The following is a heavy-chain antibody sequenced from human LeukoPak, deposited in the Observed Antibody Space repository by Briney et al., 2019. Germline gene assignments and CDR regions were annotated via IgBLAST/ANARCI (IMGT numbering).Heavy chain of an antibody. CDR2: IYSGGST. CDR1: GFTVSSNY. D-gene: IGHD3-10*01. J-gene: IGHJ4*02. V-gene: IGHV3-53*01. CDR3: ARDPFGLYYFDY. Sequence: GGSLRLSCAASGFTVSSNYMSWVRQAPGKGLEWVSVIYSGGSTYYADSVKGRFSISRDNSKNTLYLQMNSLRAEDTAVYYCARDPFGLYYFDYWGQGTLVTVSS.